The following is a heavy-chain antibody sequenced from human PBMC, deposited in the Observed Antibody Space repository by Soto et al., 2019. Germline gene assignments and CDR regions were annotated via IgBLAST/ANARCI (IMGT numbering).Heavy chain of an antibody. CDR2: ISHSGSTI. V-gene: IGHV3-48*03. J-gene: IGHJ6*02. D-gene: IGHD3-3*01. CDR3: ATLFGVVYYYAMDV. CDR1: RFTFSSYE. Sequence: EVQLVESGGGSVQPGGSLRLSCAASRFTFSSYEMNWFRQAPGKGLEWVSYISHSGSTIFYADSVKGRFTISRDNAKNSLFLQMNSLRAEDTAVYYCATLFGVVYYYAMDVWGQGTTVTVSS.